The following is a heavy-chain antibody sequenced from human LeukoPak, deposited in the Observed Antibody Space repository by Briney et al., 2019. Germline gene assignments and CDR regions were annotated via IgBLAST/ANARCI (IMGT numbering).Heavy chain of an antibody. J-gene: IGHJ4*02. D-gene: IGHD6-19*01. CDR3: ARIKSSGWYYDY. Sequence: SETLSLTCTVSGDSISGGDYYWSWVRQPPGKGLEWIGYVYYSGSTNYNPSLKSRVTISLDTSKNQFSLRLSSVTAADTAVYYCARIKSSGWYYDYWGQGTLVTVSS. CDR2: VYYSGST. V-gene: IGHV4-61*08. CDR1: GDSISGGDYY.